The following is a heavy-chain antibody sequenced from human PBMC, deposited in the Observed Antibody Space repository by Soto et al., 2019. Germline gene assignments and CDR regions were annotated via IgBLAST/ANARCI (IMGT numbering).Heavy chain of an antibody. Sequence: SATLSLTCAVSSGSISSSNWWSWVRQPPGKGLEWIGEIYHSGSTTYNPSLKSRVTISVDKSKNQFSLKLSSVTAADTAVYYCARDNQQPPYGMDVCGQGTTVTVSS. CDR1: SGSISSSNW. CDR2: IYHSGST. CDR3: ARDNQQPPYGMDV. D-gene: IGHD6-13*01. J-gene: IGHJ6*02. V-gene: IGHV4-4*02.